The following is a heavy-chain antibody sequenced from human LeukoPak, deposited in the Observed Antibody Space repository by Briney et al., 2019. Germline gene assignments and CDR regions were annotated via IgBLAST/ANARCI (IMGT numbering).Heavy chain of an antibody. V-gene: IGHV1-69*13. CDR1: GGTFSSYA. CDR2: IIPIFGTA. CDR3: ASDYYGSSGYLHFDY. J-gene: IGHJ4*02. D-gene: IGHD3-22*01. Sequence: SVKVSCKASGGTFSSYAISWVRQAPGQGLEWMGGIIPIFGTANYAQKFQGRVTITADESTSAAYMELSSLRSEDTAVYYCASDYYGSSGYLHFDYWGQGTLVTVSS.